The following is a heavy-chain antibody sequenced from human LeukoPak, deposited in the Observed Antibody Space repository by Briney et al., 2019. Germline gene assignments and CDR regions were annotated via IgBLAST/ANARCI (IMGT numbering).Heavy chain of an antibody. CDR3: AGQLWNDASDI. V-gene: IGHV4-59*01. D-gene: IGHD5-18*01. CDR1: GGSISSYY. CDR2: IYYSGST. Sequence: SETLSLTRTVSGGSISSYYWSWIRQPPGKGLEWIGYIYYSGSTNYNPSLKSRVTMSVDTSKNQFSLKLSSVTAADTAVYYCAGQLWNDASDIWGQGTRVTVSS. J-gene: IGHJ3*02.